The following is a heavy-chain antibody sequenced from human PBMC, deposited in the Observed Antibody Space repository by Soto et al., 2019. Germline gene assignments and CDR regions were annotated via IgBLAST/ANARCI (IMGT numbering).Heavy chain of an antibody. V-gene: IGHV3-74*01. CDR3: ARRGYGDAFDI. CDR1: GFTFSSYW. CDR2: ISSDGSST. Sequence: GGSLRLSWAASGFTFSSYWMHWVRQAPGKGLGWVSRISSDGSSTSYADSVKGRFTISRDNAKNTLYLQMSSLRAEDTAVYYCARRGYGDAFDIWGQGTMVTVSS. D-gene: IGHD3-16*01. J-gene: IGHJ3*02.